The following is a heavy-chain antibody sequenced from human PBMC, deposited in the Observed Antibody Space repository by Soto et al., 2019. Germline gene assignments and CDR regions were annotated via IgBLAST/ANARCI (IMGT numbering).Heavy chain of an antibody. CDR3: ARESRFLEWLSLNWFDP. CDR1: GFTFSSYS. V-gene: IGHV3-48*02. D-gene: IGHD3-3*01. J-gene: IGHJ5*02. CDR2: ISSSSSTI. Sequence: GGFLRLSCAASGFTFSSYSMNWVRQAPGKGLEWVSYISSSSSTIYYADSVKGRFTISRDNAKNSLYLQMNSLRDEDTAVYYWARESRFLEWLSLNWFDPWGQGTLVTVSS.